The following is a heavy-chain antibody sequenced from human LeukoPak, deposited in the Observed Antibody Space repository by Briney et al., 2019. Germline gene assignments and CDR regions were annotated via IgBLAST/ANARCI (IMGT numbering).Heavy chain of an antibody. CDR3: ARGGGGVEMATMAFDY. CDR1: GGSISSSGYS. J-gene: IGHJ4*02. Sequence: TLSLTCAVSGGSISSSGYSWSWIRQPPGNGLEWIGYIYYSGSTYYNPSLKSRVTISVDTSKNQFSLKLSSVTAADTAVYYCARGGGGVEMATMAFDYWGQGTLVTVSS. D-gene: IGHD5-24*01. V-gene: IGHV4-30-4*07. CDR2: IYYSGST.